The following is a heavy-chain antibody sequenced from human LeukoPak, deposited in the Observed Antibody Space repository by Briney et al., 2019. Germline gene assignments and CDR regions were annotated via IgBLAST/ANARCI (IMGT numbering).Heavy chain of an antibody. D-gene: IGHD3-10*01. Sequence: GGSLRLSCAASGXTFSSYAMSWVRQAPGKGLEWVSGISGSGGTTYYADSVKGRFTISRDNSKNTLYLQMNSLRAEDTAVYYCAKAGSDYYGSGTYFPYYFDYWGQGTLVTVSS. V-gene: IGHV3-23*01. CDR3: AKAGSDYYGSGTYFPYYFDY. CDR2: ISGSGGTT. J-gene: IGHJ4*02. CDR1: GXTFSSYA.